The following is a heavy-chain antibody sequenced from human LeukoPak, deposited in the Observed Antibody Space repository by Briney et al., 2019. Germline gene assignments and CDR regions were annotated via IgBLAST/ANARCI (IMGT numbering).Heavy chain of an antibody. V-gene: IGHV4-4*07. J-gene: IGHJ5*02. CDR1: GGSISGYY. D-gene: IGHD2-15*01. Sequence: SETLSLTCTVSGGSISGYYWSWVRQPAGKGLEWIGRIYTSGSTNYNLSLKSRVTMSVDTSKTQLSLKLTSVTAADTAVYYCARGRGYCSGDNCYIWFDPWGQGTLVTVSS. CDR2: IYTSGST. CDR3: ARGRGYCSGDNCYIWFDP.